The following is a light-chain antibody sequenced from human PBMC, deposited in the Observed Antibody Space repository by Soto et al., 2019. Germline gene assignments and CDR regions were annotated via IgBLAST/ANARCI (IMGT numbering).Light chain of an antibody. J-gene: IGLJ2*01. CDR3: QSYDSSLSGVV. CDR1: SSKIGAGYD. Sequence: QSVLTQPPSVSGAPGQRVTISCTWSSSKIGAGYDVHWYQQLPGTAPKLLIYGNSNRPSGVPDRFSGSKSGTSASLAITGLQAEDEADYYCQSYDSSLSGVVFGGGTKLTVL. V-gene: IGLV1-40*01. CDR2: GNS.